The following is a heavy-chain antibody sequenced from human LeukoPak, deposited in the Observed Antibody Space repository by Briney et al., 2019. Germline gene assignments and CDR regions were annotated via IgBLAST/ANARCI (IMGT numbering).Heavy chain of an antibody. CDR2: ISSTSSYI. J-gene: IGHJ4*02. D-gene: IGHD6-19*01. Sequence: PGGSLRLSCAASGFTFSTYSMNWVRQAPGKGLEWVSSISSTSSYIYYADSVKGRFTISRDNAQKSLYLQMDSLRAEDTAVYYCASVGYSSGWYFDYWGQGTLVTVSS. CDR3: ASVGYSSGWYFDY. CDR1: GFTFSTYS. V-gene: IGHV3-21*01.